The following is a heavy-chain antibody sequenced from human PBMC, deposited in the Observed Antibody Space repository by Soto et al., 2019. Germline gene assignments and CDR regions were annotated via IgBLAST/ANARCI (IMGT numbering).Heavy chain of an antibody. J-gene: IGHJ5*01. Sequence: SEPLSLTCCISGGSISTVDYFWAWIRQPPGQALEYIGYIYKSATTYYNPSFESRVAISLDTSKSQFSLNVTSVTAADTAVYFCARGRYCLTGRCFPNWFDSWGQGTLVTVSS. D-gene: IGHD2-15*01. V-gene: IGHV4-30-4*01. CDR2: IYKSATT. CDR1: GGSISTVDYF. CDR3: ARGRYCLTGRCFPNWFDS.